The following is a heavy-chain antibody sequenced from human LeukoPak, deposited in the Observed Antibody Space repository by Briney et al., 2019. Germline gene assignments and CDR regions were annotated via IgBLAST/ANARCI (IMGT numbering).Heavy chain of an antibody. CDR1: GYTFPSYD. Sequence: ASVKVSCKASGYTFPSYDINWVRQATGQGLEWMGWMNPNSGNTNYAQKLQGRVTMTTDTSTSTAYMELRSLRSDDTAVYYCARDPSDVGWFDPWGQGTLVTVSS. J-gene: IGHJ5*02. CDR3: ARDPSDVGWFDP. CDR2: MNPNSGNT. V-gene: IGHV1-18*01. D-gene: IGHD3-10*01.